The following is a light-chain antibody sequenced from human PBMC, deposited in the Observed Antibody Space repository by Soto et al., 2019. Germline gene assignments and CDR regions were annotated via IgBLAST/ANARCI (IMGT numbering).Light chain of an antibody. CDR2: DVS. V-gene: IGLV2-14*03. CDR1: SSDVGGYNY. CDR3: CSYTTSNTRQIV. J-gene: IGLJ1*01. Sequence: QSVLTQPASVSGSPGQSITISCTGTSSDVGGYNYVSWYRQHPGKAPKFMIYDVSSRPSGVSNRFSGSKSGNTASLTISGLQAEDEVDYYCCSYTTSNTRQIVFGTGTKVTVL.